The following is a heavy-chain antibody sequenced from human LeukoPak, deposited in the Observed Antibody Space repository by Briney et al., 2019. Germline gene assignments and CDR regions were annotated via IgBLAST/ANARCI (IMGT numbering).Heavy chain of an antibody. CDR1: GFTVSSNY. D-gene: IGHD3-22*01. CDR3: ARDWSYYDSSGPIETLGSDY. V-gene: IGHV3-53*01. J-gene: IGHJ4*02. Sequence: GGSLRLSCAASGFTVSSNYMSWVRQAPGKGLEWVSVIYSGGSTYYAASVKGRFTISRDNSKNTLYLQMNSLRAEDTAVYYCARDWSYYDSSGPIETLGSDYWGQGTLVTVSS. CDR2: IYSGGST.